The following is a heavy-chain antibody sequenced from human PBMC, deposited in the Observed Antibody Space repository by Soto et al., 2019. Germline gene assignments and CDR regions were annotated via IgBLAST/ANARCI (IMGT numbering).Heavy chain of an antibody. V-gene: IGHV4-59*01. CDR2: VYFSGST. J-gene: IGHJ4*02. CDR3: AAYDSEGYFDY. D-gene: IGHD3-22*01. CDR1: GGSITNFH. Sequence: SETLSLTCTVSGGSITNFHWSWIRQPPGKGLEWIGYVYFSGSTKYNPSFKSRVTMSIDTSKNEFSLRRISVTAADSAAYFCAAYDSEGYFDYWGQGALVTVSS.